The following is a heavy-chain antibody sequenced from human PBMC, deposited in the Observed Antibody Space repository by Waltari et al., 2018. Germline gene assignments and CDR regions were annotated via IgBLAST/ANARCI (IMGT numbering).Heavy chain of an antibody. CDR3: ARLGMGYWFDP. CDR1: GCSISSSSYY. V-gene: IGHV4-39*01. J-gene: IGHJ5*02. CDR2: IYYSGST. Sequence: QLQLQESGPGLVKPSETLSLTCSVSGCSISSSSYYWGWIRQPPGKGLDWIGSIYYSGSTYYNPSLKSRVTISVDTSKNQFSLKLSSVTAADTAVYYCARLGMGYWFDPWGQGTLVTVSS.